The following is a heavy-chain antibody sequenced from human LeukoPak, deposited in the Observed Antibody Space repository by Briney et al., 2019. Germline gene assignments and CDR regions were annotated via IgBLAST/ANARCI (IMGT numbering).Heavy chain of an antibody. V-gene: IGHV4-34*01. D-gene: IGHD3-10*01. CDR3: ARGGVYGSGLYYYYYYMDV. CDR2: INHSGST. Sequence: PSETLSLTCAVYGGSFSGYYWSWIRQPPGKGLEWIGVINHSGSTNYNPSLKSRVTISVDTSKNQFSLKLSSVTAADTAVYYCARGGVYGSGLYYYYYYMDVWGKGTTVTVSS. J-gene: IGHJ6*03. CDR1: GGSFSGYY.